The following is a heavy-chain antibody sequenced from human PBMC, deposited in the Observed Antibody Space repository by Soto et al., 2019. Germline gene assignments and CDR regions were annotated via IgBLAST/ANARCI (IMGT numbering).Heavy chain of an antibody. D-gene: IGHD1-26*01. Sequence: GGSLRLSCAASGFTFSSYAMHWVRQAPGKGLEWVAVISYDGSNKYYADSVKGRFTISRDNSKNTLYLQMNSLRAEDTAVYYCASGVGSGSYSPLDYWGQGTLVTVSS. J-gene: IGHJ4*02. CDR1: GFTFSSYA. V-gene: IGHV3-30-3*01. CDR2: ISYDGSNK. CDR3: ASGVGSGSYSPLDY.